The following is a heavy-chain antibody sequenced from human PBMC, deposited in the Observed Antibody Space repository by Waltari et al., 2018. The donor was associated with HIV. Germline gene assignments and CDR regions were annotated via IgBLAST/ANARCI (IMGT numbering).Heavy chain of an antibody. CDR3: ARASHYFEFSTFDGDYYFDL. CDR1: GFSVYNHW. V-gene: IGHV3-74*01. D-gene: IGHD3-9*01. CDR2: INIEGSTR. J-gene: IGHJ4*02. Sequence: VQLVESGGGSIKTGGSLRISCASSGFSVYNHWMAWVAQGPGKGLVWIARINIEGSTREYADAVKGRFVISRDNGRNTVYLQLNSLRVEDTAVYFCARASHYFEFSTFDGDYYFDLWGRGTRVAVSS.